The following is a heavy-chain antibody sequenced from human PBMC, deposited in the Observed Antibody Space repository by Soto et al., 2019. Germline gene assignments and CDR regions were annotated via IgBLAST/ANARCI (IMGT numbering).Heavy chain of an antibody. CDR2: IYLGDSI. Sequence: VSEVNIRSLYGSRLRTPPGKGLEWIGYIYLGDSINYNPSLKSRVIISVDTSKNQFSLKLSSVTAADTAVYYCASTWRAVAGKTPGYYYYGMDVWGQGTTVTVSS. CDR3: ASTWRAVAGKTPGYYYYGMDV. J-gene: IGHJ6*02. CDR1: EVNIRSLY. V-gene: IGHV4-59*11. D-gene: IGHD6-19*01.